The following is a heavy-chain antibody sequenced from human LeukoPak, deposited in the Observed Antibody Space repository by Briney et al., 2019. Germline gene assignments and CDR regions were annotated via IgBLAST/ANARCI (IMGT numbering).Heavy chain of an antibody. Sequence: KPSETLSLTCTVSGGSISSYHWGWIRQPPGKGLEWIGHIYYTGSTNYNPSLKSRVTISLDTSKNQFSLKLSSVTAADTAVYYCTRSLGVVIHGGMDVWGQGTTVTVSS. CDR3: TRSLGVVIHGGMDV. CDR2: IYYTGST. V-gene: IGHV4-59*01. D-gene: IGHD3-3*01. CDR1: GGSISSYH. J-gene: IGHJ6*02.